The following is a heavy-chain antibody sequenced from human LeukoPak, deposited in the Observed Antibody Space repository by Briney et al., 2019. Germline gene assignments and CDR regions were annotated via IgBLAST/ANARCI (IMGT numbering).Heavy chain of an antibody. CDR1: GFTFSSYA. V-gene: IGHV3-23*01. J-gene: IGHJ4*02. CDR2: IIGSGANT. CDR3: AKFPGLYSGSSYFDY. D-gene: IGHD1-26*01. Sequence: PGGSLRLSCAASGFTFSSYAMSWVRQAPGKGLEWVSAIIGSGANTYYADSVKGRFTTSRDNSKNTLYLQINSLRADDTAVYYCAKFPGLYSGSSYFDYWGQGALVTVSS.